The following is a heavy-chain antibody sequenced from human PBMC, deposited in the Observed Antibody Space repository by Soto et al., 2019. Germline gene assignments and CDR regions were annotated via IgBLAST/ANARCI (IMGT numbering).Heavy chain of an antibody. CDR3: ARDSHDNSNYLSNWFDP. V-gene: IGHV4-30-4*01. J-gene: IGHJ5*02. D-gene: IGHD4-4*01. CDR1: GSSISSGDYY. Sequence: SETLSLTCTVSGSSISSGDYYWSWIRQPPGKGLEWIGYIYYSGSTYYNPSLKSRVTILVDTSKNQFSLKLSSVTAADTAVYYCARDSHDNSNYLSNWFDPWGQGTLVTVPQ. CDR2: IYYSGST.